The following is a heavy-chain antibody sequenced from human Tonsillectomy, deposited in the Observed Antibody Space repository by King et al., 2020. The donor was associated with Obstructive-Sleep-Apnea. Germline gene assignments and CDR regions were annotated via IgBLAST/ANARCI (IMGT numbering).Heavy chain of an antibody. Sequence: VQLVESGGGLVQPGGSLRLSCAASGFTFSSYWMSWVRQAPGKGLEWVANIKQDGSEKYYVDSVKGRFTISRDNAKNSLYLQMNSLRAEDTAVYYCAGGNYYDSRGYYYGMDVWGQGTTVTVSS. V-gene: IGHV3-7*01. CDR3: AGGNYYDSRGYYYGMDV. CDR1: GFTFSSYW. J-gene: IGHJ6*02. CDR2: IKQDGSEK. D-gene: IGHD3-22*01.